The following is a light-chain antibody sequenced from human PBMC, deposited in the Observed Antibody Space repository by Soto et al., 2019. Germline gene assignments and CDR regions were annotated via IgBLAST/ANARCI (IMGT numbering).Light chain of an antibody. CDR3: QQYNYYWT. CDR2: DAS. CDR1: QSVSSY. V-gene: IGKV3-11*01. Sequence: EIVLTQSPATLSLSPGERATLSCRASQSVSSYLAWYQQKPGQAPSLLIYDASNRATGIPARFSGSGSGTEFTLTISSLQSDDFATYYCQQYNYYWTFGQGTKVDIK. J-gene: IGKJ1*01.